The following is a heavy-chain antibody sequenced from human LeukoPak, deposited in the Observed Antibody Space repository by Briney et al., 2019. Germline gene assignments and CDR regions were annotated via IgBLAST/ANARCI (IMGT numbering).Heavy chain of an antibody. V-gene: IGHV4-34*01. CDR1: GGSFSGYY. J-gene: IGHJ4*02. Sequence: PSETLSLTCAVYGGSFSGYYWSWIRQPPGKGLEWIGEINHSGSTNYNPSLKSRVTISVDTSKNQFSLKLSSVTAADTAVYYCARGLWGPTTVTDRYYFDYWGQGTLVTVSS. D-gene: IGHD4-11*01. CDR3: ARGLWGPTTVTDRYYFDY. CDR2: INHSGST.